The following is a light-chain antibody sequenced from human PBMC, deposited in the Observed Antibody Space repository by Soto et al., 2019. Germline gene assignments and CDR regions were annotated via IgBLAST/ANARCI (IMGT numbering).Light chain of an antibody. CDR1: QSVLYSSNNNNY. Sequence: DIVMTQSPDSLAVSLGERATINCKSSQSVLYSSNNNNYLAWYQQKPGQPPKLLIYWASTRESGVPDRLSGSGSGTDFTLTITSLQTEDVALYYCQQYYTAPYTFGQGTNLEI. CDR3: QQYYTAPYT. CDR2: WAS. J-gene: IGKJ2*01. V-gene: IGKV4-1*01.